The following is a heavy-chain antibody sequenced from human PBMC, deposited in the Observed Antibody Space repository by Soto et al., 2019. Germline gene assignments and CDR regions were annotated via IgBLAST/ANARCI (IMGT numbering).Heavy chain of an antibody. CDR3: APHSGYYDY. CDR2: ISSSSSTI. D-gene: IGHD3-22*01. J-gene: IGHJ4*02. Sequence: EVQLVESGGGLVQPGGSLRLSCAASGFTFSSYSRNWVRQAPGKGLEWVSYISSSSSTIYYADSVKGRFTISRDNAKNSLYLQMNSLRAEDTAVYYCAPHSGYYDYWGQGTLVTVSS. V-gene: IGHV3-48*01. CDR1: GFTFSSYS.